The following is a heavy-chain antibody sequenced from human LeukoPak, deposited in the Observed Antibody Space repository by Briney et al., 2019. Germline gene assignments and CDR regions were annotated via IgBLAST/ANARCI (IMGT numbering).Heavy chain of an antibody. Sequence: GASVKVSCKASGYTLTGYYMHWVRQAPGQGLEWMGWINPNSGGTNYAQKFQGRVTMTRDTSISTAYMELSRLRSDDTAVYYCARFLKIVVVPAAAGYWGQGTLVTVSS. CDR2: INPNSGGT. CDR3: ARFLKIVVVPAAAGY. J-gene: IGHJ4*02. V-gene: IGHV1-2*02. CDR1: GYTLTGYY. D-gene: IGHD2-2*01.